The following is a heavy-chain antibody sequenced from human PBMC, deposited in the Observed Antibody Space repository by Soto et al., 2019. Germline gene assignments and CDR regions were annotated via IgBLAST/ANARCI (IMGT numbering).Heavy chain of an antibody. D-gene: IGHD1-7*01. CDR3: ARRARTATTNWGAFDV. J-gene: IGHJ3*01. CDR2: ISYSADKT. CDR1: YV. Sequence: YVMNCVRQAPGKGLEWVSTISYSADKTHYADSVKGRFTISRDNSRDTLFLQMNSLRADDAAVYYCARRARTATTNWGAFDVWGQGTMVTVSS. V-gene: IGHV3-23*01.